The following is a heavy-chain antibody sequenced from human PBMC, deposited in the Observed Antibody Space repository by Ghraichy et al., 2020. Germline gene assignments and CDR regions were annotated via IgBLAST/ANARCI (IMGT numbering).Heavy chain of an antibody. J-gene: IGHJ3*02. CDR1: GGSISSSDFY. V-gene: IGHV4-39*07. CDR2: VSYSGST. CDR3: ARATFDI. Sequence: ETLSLTCTVSGGSISSSDFYWAWIRQPPGKRLEWIGSVSYSGSTYYNPSLQSRVTLSIDTSKNQFSLRLTSVTAADTAVYFCARATFDIWGQGTMVTVSS.